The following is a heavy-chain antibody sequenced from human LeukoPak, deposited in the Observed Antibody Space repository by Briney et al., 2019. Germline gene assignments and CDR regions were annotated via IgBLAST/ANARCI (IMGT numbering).Heavy chain of an antibody. CDR3: ARGNYEYVWGGIDY. V-gene: IGHV4-34*01. D-gene: IGHD3-16*01. CDR1: GGSFSGYY. Sequence: TSETLSLTCAVYGGSFSGYYWSWIRQPPGKGLEWIGEINHSGSTNYNPSLKSRVTISVDTSKNQFSLKLSSVTAADTAVYYCARGNYEYVWGGIDYWGQGTLVTVSS. CDR2: INHSGST. J-gene: IGHJ4*02.